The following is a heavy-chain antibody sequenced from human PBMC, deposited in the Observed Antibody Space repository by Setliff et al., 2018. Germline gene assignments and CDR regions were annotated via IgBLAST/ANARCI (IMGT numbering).Heavy chain of an antibody. Sequence: SVKVSCKASGGTFSSYAISWVRQAPGQGLEWMGGTIPIFGTANYAQKFQGRVTITTDESTSTAYMELSSLRSEDTAVYYCARAGIAAAPDAFDIWGQGTMVTVSS. J-gene: IGHJ3*02. CDR1: GGTFSSYA. CDR3: ARAGIAAAPDAFDI. CDR2: TIPIFGTA. D-gene: IGHD6-13*01. V-gene: IGHV1-69*05.